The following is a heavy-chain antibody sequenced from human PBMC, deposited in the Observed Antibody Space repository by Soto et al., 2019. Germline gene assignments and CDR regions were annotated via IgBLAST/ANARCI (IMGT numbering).Heavy chain of an antibody. CDR1: GFTFSSSG. CDR2: ISYDGSNK. J-gene: IGHJ4*02. CDR3: AKPEWELPFDY. D-gene: IGHD1-26*01. Sequence: GGSLRLSCAASGFTFSSSGMHWVRQAPGKGLEWVAVISYDGSNKYYAASVKGRFTISRDNSKNTLYLQMNSLRAEDTAVYYCAKPEWELPFDYWGQGTLVTVSS. V-gene: IGHV3-30*18.